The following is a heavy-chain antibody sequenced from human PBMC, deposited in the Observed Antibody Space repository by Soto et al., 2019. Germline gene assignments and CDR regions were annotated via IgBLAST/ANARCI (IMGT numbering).Heavy chain of an antibody. CDR1: GFSFSTYE. J-gene: IGHJ3*02. D-gene: IGHD1-26*01. Sequence: GGSLRLSCSASGFSFSTYEMNWVRQAPGKGLEWVSYISKNGIDIYYADSVKGRFTISRDNANNSLFLQMDSLRPEDTAVYYCAPRKYGSFNIGAFDIWGQGTMVTVSS. V-gene: IGHV3-48*03. CDR2: ISKNGIDI. CDR3: APRKYGSFNIGAFDI.